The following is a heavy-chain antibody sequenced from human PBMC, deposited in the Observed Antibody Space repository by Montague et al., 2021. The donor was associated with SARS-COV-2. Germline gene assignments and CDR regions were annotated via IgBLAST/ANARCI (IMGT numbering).Heavy chain of an antibody. V-gene: IGHV3-7*01. CDR3: ARDGLTTVTTYYFDH. Sequence: SLRLSCAASGFPFSAYWMSWVRQAPGKGLEWVANIKRDGSERYYVDSVKGRFTISRDNAKKSLYLQMNSLRAEDTAVYYCARDGLTTVTTYYFDHWGQGTLVTVSS. D-gene: IGHD4-17*01. J-gene: IGHJ4*02. CDR1: GFPFSAYW. CDR2: IKRDGSER.